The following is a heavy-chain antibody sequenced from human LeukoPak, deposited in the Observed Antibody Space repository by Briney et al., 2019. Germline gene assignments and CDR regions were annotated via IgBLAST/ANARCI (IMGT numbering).Heavy chain of an antibody. V-gene: IGHV3-20*01. J-gene: IGHJ5*02. CDR3: ARGYSSRWDNWFDP. CDR1: GFTFDDYG. D-gene: IGHD6-13*01. CDR2: INWNGGST. Sequence: GGSLRLSCAASGFTFDDYGMSWVRQAPGKGLEWVSGINWNGGSTGYADSVKGRFTISRDNAKNSLYLQMNSLRAEDTALYHCARGYSSRWDNWFDPWGQGTLVTVSS.